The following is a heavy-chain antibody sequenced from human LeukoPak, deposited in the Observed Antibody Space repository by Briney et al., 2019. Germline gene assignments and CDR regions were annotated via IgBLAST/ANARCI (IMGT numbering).Heavy chain of an antibody. CDR1: GFTVSSNY. CDR3: ARDGPPIEQQLGGAFDI. Sequence: PGGSLRLSCAASGFTVSSNYMSWVRQAPGKGLEWVSVIYSGGSTYYADSVKGRFTISRDNSKNTLYLQMNSLRAEDTAVYYCARDGPPIEQQLGGAFDIWGQGTMVTVSS. CDR2: IYSGGST. J-gene: IGHJ3*02. D-gene: IGHD6-13*01. V-gene: IGHV3-53*01.